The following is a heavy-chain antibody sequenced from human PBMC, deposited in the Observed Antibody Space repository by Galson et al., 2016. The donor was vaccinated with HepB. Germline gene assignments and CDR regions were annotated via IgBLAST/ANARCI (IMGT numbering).Heavy chain of an antibody. CDR2: ISSSGSTI. CDR1: GFTFSDYY. CDR3: ARVRCSSGCKLPFY. D-gene: IGHD6-19*01. Sequence: SLRLSCAASGFTFSDYYMNWIRQAPGKGLEWVSYISSSGSTIYYADSVKGRFTISRDNAKNSLYLQMNSLRAEDTAVYYCARVRCSSGCKLPFYWGQGALVTGSS. V-gene: IGHV3-11*04. J-gene: IGHJ4*02.